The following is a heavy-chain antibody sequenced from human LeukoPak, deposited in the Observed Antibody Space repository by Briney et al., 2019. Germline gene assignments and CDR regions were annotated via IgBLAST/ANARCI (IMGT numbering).Heavy chain of an antibody. CDR3: STHPSSSSNWYVRDY. Sequence: GGSLRLSCAASGFTFSSYSMNWVRQAPGKGLEWVSSISSSSSYIYYADSVKGRFTISRDNAKNSLYLQMNSLRAEDTAVYYCSTHPSSSSNWYVRDYWGQGTLVTVPS. CDR1: GFTFSSYS. J-gene: IGHJ4*02. V-gene: IGHV3-21*01. CDR2: ISSSSSYI. D-gene: IGHD6-13*01.